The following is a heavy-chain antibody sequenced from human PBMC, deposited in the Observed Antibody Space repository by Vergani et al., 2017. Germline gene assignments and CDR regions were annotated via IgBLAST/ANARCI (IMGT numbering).Heavy chain of an antibody. V-gene: IGHV4-34*01. CDR1: GGSFSGYY. D-gene: IGHD3-10*01. J-gene: IGHJ5*02. Sequence: QVQLQQWGAGLLKPSETLSLTCAVYGGSFSGYYWSWIRQPPGKGLEWIGEINHSGSTNYNPSLKSRVTISVDTYKNQFSLKLSSVTAADTAVYYCARGRQRITMVRRFNWFDPWGQGTLVTVSS. CDR2: INHSGST. CDR3: ARGRQRITMVRRFNWFDP.